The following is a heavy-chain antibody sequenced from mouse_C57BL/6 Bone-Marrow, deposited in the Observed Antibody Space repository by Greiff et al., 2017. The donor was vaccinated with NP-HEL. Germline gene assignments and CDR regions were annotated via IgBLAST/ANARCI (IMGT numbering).Heavy chain of an antibody. J-gene: IGHJ3*01. CDR1: GYTFTSYW. Sequence: VQLQQPGAELVKPGASVKLSCKASGYTFTSYWMHWVKQRPGQGLEWIGMIHPNSGSTNYNEKFKSKATLTVDKSSSTAYMQLSSLTSEDSAVYYCARGGPAYYSNPFAYWGQGTLVTVSA. CDR3: ARGGPAYYSNPFAY. D-gene: IGHD2-5*01. V-gene: IGHV1-64*01. CDR2: IHPNSGST.